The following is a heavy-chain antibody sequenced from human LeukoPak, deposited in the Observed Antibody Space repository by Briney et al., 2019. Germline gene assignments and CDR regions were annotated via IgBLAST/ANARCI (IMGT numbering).Heavy chain of an antibody. CDR1: GYTLTELS. J-gene: IGHJ5*02. Sequence: ASVKVSCKVSGYTLTELSMHWVRQAPGKGLEWMGGFDPEDGETIYAQKFQGRVAMTEDTSTDTAYMELSSLRSEDTAVYYCATSNPYGSGTFDPWGQGTLVTVSS. D-gene: IGHD3-10*01. V-gene: IGHV1-24*01. CDR3: ATSNPYGSGTFDP. CDR2: FDPEDGET.